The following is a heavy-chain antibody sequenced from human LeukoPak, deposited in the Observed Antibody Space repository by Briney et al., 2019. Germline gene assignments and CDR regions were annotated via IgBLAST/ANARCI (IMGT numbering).Heavy chain of an antibody. V-gene: IGHV3-30-3*01. CDR1: GFTFSSYA. CDR3: ARAGEDVVLGPAPVGGSPYNWFDP. D-gene: IGHD2-2*01. CDR2: ISYGGSNK. Sequence: PGGSLRLSCAASGFTFSSYAMHWVRQAPGKGLEWVAVISYGGSNKYYADSVKGRFTISRDNSKNTLYLQMNSLRAEDTAVYYCARAGEDVVLGPAPVGGSPYNWFDPWGQGTLVTVSS. J-gene: IGHJ5*02.